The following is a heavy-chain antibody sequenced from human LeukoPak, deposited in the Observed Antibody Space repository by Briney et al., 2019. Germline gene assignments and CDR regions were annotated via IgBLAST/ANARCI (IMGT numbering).Heavy chain of an antibody. D-gene: IGHD3-22*01. CDR1: GYTFTSYG. V-gene: IGHV1-18*01. J-gene: IGHJ4*02. CDR2: ISAYNGNT. Sequence: XSVKVSCKASGYTFTSYGISWVRQAPGQGLEWMGWISAYNGNTNYAQKLQGRVTMTTDTSTSTAYMELRSLRSDDTAVYYCAMVASVYDSSGYPNYWGQGTLVTVSS. CDR3: AMVASVYDSSGYPNY.